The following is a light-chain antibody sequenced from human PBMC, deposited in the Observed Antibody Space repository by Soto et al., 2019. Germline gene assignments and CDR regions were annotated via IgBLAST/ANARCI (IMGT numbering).Light chain of an antibody. CDR2: DVS. J-gene: IGLJ1*01. Sequence: QSALTQPASVSGSPGQSITISCTGTSIDVGGYNYVSWYQQHPGEAPKLMIYDVSNRPSGVSNRFSGSKSGNTASLTISGLQAEDEADYYCSSYTSSSTLYVFGTGTKVTVL. CDR1: SIDVGGYNY. CDR3: SSYTSSSTLYV. V-gene: IGLV2-14*01.